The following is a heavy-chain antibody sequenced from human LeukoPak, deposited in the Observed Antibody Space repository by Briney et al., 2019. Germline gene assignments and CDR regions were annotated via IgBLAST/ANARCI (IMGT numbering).Heavy chain of an antibody. CDR1: GGTFSSYA. Sequence: ASVKVSCKASGGTFSSYAISWVRQAPGQGLEWMGGIIPIFGTANYAQQFQGRVTIIADKSTSTAYMELSSLRSEDTAVYYCARISDSRVDTAMVTHDYWGQGTLVTVSS. CDR2: IIPIFGTA. CDR3: ARISDSRVDTAMVTHDY. V-gene: IGHV1-69*06. J-gene: IGHJ4*02. D-gene: IGHD5-18*01.